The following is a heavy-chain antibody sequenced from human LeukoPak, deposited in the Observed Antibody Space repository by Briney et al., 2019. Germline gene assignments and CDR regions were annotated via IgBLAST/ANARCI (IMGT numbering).Heavy chain of an antibody. CDR2: ISGSGGST. Sequence: GGSLRLSCAASGFTFSSYAMSWVRQAPGKGLEWVSAISGSGGSTYYADSVKGRFTISRDNSKNTLYLQMNSLRAEDTAVYYCAKDRDYGHYADLYSCDYWGQGTLVTVAS. J-gene: IGHJ4*02. CDR3: AKDRDYGHYADLYSCDY. D-gene: IGHD4-17*01. V-gene: IGHV3-23*01. CDR1: GFTFSSYA.